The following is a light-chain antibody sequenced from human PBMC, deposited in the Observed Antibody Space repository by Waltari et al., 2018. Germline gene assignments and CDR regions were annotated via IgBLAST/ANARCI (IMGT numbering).Light chain of an antibody. CDR1: QSIDIW. J-gene: IGKJ1*01. CDR2: KSS. CDR3: QQYDYYRT. V-gene: IGKV1-5*03. Sequence: DLQMTQSPSALSASIGDRVTITCRASQSIDIWLAWYQQKPGKPPKHLIYKSSILQSGVPSRFSGSGSGTEFTLTIANLQPDDSAVYYCQQYDYYRTFGQGTKVEV.